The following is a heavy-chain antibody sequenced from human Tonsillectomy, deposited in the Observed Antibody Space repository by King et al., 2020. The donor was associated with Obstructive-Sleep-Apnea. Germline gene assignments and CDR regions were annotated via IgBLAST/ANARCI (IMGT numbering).Heavy chain of an antibody. V-gene: IGHV3-48*04. CDR3: AREHKYYDFWTGYPDY. Sequence: VQLVESGGGLVQPGGSLRLSCTASGFTFSTYSMNWVRQAPGKGLEWVSYISRSSSTIYYADSVKGRFTISRDNAKKSLYLQMNSLRAEDTAVYYCAREHKYYDFWTGYPDYWGQGTQVTVSS. CDR2: ISRSSSTI. CDR1: GFTFSTYS. D-gene: IGHD3-3*01. J-gene: IGHJ4*02.